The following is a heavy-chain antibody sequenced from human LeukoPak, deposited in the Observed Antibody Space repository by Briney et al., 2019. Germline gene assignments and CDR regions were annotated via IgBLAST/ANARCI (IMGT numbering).Heavy chain of an antibody. D-gene: IGHD3-9*01. Sequence: GGSLRLSCAASRFTFNKYAMHWVRQAPGKGLEWVAVISSDGSNKNYADSVKGRFTISRDNAKNTLYLQMNSLRADDTAVYYCARDFDRYYFDYWGQGSLVTVSS. V-gene: IGHV3-30*04. CDR3: ARDFDRYYFDY. J-gene: IGHJ4*02. CDR2: ISSDGSNK. CDR1: RFTFNKYA.